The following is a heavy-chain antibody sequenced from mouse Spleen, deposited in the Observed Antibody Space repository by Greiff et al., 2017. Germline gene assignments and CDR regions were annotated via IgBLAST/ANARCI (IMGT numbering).Heavy chain of an antibody. J-gene: IGHJ2*01. CDR3: ARNLVGYGNFDY. CDR2: INPNNGGT. Sequence: EVQLQQSGPELVKPGASVKISCKASGYTFTDYYMNWVKQSHGKSLEWIGDINPNNGGTSYNQKFKGKATLTVDKSSSTAYMELRSLTSEDSAVYYCARNLVGYGNFDYWGQGTTLTVSS. D-gene: IGHD2-1*01. CDR1: GYTFTDYY. V-gene: IGHV1-26*01.